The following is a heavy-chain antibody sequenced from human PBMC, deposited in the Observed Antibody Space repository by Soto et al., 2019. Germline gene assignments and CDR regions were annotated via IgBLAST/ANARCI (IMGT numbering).Heavy chain of an antibody. D-gene: IGHD6-13*01. V-gene: IGHV3-33*01. CDR1: GFTFSSYG. Sequence: GGSLRLSCAASGFTFSSYGMHWVRQAPGKGLEWVAVIWYDGSNKYYADSVKGRFTISRDNSKNTLYLQMNSLRAEDTAVYYCARKAAAGGNWFDPCGKETLVTV. J-gene: IGHJ5*02. CDR3: ARKAAAGGNWFDP. CDR2: IWYDGSNK.